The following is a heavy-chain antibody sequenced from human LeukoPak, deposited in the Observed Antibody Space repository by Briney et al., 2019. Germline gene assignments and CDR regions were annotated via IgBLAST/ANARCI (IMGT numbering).Heavy chain of an antibody. J-gene: IGHJ3*01. Sequence: GGSLRLSCAASGFTFSDYYMSWIRQAPGKGLEWVSYISSSGSTIYYADSVKGRFTISRDNAKNSLYLQMNSLRAEDTAVYYCARNSDADYYYDSSGYYYFWGQGTMATVSS. CDR2: ISSSGSTI. CDR3: ARNSDADYYYDSSGYYYF. CDR1: GFTFSDYY. D-gene: IGHD3-22*01. V-gene: IGHV3-11*04.